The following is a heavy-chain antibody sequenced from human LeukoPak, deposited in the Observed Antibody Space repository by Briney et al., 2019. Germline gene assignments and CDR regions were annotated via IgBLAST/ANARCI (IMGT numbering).Heavy chain of an antibody. V-gene: IGHV1-69*01. D-gene: IGHD6-19*01. CDR1: GGTFSRYA. J-gene: IGHJ4*02. Sequence: SVKVSCKASGGTFSRYAISWVRQAPEQGLEWMGGIIPMFGIANYAQKFQGRVTITADESTSTAYMELSSLRSEDTAVYYCARDRPYTGGWRGFDYWGQGTLVTVSS. CDR3: ARDRPYTGGWRGFDY. CDR2: IIPMFGIA.